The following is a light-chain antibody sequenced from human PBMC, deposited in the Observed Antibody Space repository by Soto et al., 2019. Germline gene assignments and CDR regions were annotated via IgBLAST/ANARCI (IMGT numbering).Light chain of an antibody. CDR1: RSLVYSDGNTY. V-gene: IGKV2-30*01. CDR3: MQVTHWPPT. J-gene: IGKJ1*01. Sequence: DVVMTQSPLSLPVTLGQPASISCRSSRSLVYSDGNTYLNWFQQRPGQSPRRLIYKVSNRDSGVPDRFSGSGSGTDFTLKISWVEAEDVGLYYCMQVTHWPPTFGQGTKVDNK. CDR2: KVS.